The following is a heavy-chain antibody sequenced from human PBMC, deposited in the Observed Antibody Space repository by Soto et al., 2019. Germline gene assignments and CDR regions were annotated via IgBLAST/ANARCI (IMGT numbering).Heavy chain of an antibody. V-gene: IGHV4-31*03. CDR1: GFSISSGGYY. Sequence: PSETLSLTCTFSGFSISSGGYYWSWIRQHPGKGLEWIGYIYYSGSTYYNPSLKSRVTISVDTSKNQFSLKLSSVTAADTAVYYCARSGYCSSTSCFKNFDYWGQGTLVTVSS. D-gene: IGHD2-2*01. CDR3: ARSGYCSSTSCFKNFDY. J-gene: IGHJ4*02. CDR2: IYYSGST.